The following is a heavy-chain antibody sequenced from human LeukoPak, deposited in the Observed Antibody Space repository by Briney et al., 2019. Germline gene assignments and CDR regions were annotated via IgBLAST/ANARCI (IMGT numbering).Heavy chain of an antibody. Sequence: GGSLRLSCAAPGFTFSSYAMSWVRQAPGKGLEWVSTISGSGDSTYYADSVKGRFTISRDNSKNTLYLQMNSLRAEDTAVYYCAKGGQRIGYCSSTSCRIQNWFDPWGQGTLVTVSS. CDR3: AKGGQRIGYCSSTSCRIQNWFDP. CDR1: GFTFSSYA. D-gene: IGHD2-2*01. V-gene: IGHV3-23*01. CDR2: ISGSGDST. J-gene: IGHJ5*02.